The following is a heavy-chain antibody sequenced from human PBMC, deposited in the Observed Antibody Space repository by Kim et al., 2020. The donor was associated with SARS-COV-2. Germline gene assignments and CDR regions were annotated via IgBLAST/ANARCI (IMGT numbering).Heavy chain of an antibody. V-gene: IGHV3-48*03. J-gene: IGHJ3*02. CDR1: GFSFSSHE. Sequence: GGSLRLSCEASGFSFSSHEINWVRQAPGKGLEWISYVSANGRTIYYADSVKGRFTISRDNAKNSPYMQMNSLRAEDTAVYYCARETTVSPDGLDIWGQGTMVTVS. D-gene: IGHD4-17*01. CDR2: VSANGRTI. CDR3: ARETTVSPDGLDI.